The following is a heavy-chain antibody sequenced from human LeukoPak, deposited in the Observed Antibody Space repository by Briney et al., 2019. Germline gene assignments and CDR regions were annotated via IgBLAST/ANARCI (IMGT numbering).Heavy chain of an antibody. CDR3: TTAPYDGKDY. D-gene: IGHD4-23*01. V-gene: IGHV3-15*01. J-gene: IGHJ4*02. CDR2: IKSKADGGAK. Sequence: GGSLRLSCEAARFTFSSAWMNRVRQPPGKGLEWVGRIKSKADGGAKDYAAPVKGRFSVSRDDSKNIFYLQMNSLKSEDTGVYYCTTAPYDGKDYWGQGTLVTVSS. CDR1: RFTFSSAW.